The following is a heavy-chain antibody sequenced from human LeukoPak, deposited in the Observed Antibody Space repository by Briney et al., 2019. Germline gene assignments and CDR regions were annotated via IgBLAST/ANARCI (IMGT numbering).Heavy chain of an antibody. CDR2: ISSSISTI. CDR1: GFTFSSYS. Sequence: GGSLRLSCAASGFTFSSYSMNWVRQAPGKGLEWVSYISSSISTIYYADSVKGRFTISRDNAKTSLYLQMNTLRAEDTAVYYRARSPGNDARWGKGPLVTVSS. J-gene: IGHJ4*02. CDR3: ARSPGNDAR. V-gene: IGHV3-48*01. D-gene: IGHD1-1*01.